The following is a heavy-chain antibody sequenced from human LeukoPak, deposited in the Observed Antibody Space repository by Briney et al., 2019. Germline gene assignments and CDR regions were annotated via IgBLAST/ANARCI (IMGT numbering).Heavy chain of an antibody. CDR1: GGSFSGYY. CDR2: ISHSGST. V-gene: IGHV4-34*01. Sequence: PSETLSLTCAVYGGSFSGYYWSWIRQPPGKGLEWIGDISHSGSTNYNPSLKSRVTISVDTSKNQFSLKLSSVTAADTAVYFCASRFSDDAFDIWGQGTMVTVSS. CDR3: ASRFSDDAFDI. J-gene: IGHJ3*02. D-gene: IGHD3-10*01.